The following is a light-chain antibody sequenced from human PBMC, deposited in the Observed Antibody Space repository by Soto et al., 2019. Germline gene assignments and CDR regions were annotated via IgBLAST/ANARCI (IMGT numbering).Light chain of an antibody. Sequence: DIQMTQSPSSLSASVGDRVTITCRASQSISNWLAWYQQKPGTAPKVLIYDASTLERGVPSRFSGTGSGTEFTLAISSLQPDDFATYYCQQYHRSSVTFGQGTRLEIK. CDR2: DAS. CDR3: QQYHRSSVT. CDR1: QSISNW. J-gene: IGKJ5*01. V-gene: IGKV1-5*01.